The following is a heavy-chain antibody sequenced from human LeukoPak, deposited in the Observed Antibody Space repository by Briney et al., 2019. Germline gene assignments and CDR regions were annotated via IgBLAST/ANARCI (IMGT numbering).Heavy chain of an antibody. CDR3: ARDAIDNYYDSSGYYSC. CDR1: GFTFSSYS. V-gene: IGHV3-21*01. D-gene: IGHD3-22*01. J-gene: IGHJ4*02. CDR2: ISSSSSYI. Sequence: KPWGSLRLSCAASGFTFSSYSMNWVRQAPGKGLEWVSSISSSSSYIYYADSVKGRFTISGDNAKNSLYLQMNSLRAEDTAVYYCARDAIDNYYDSSGYYSCWGQGTLVTVSS.